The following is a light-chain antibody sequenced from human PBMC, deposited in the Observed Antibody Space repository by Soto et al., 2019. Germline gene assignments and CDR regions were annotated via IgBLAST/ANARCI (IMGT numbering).Light chain of an antibody. J-gene: IGKJ1*01. Sequence: DIVMTQSPDSLAVSLGERATINCKSSQSVLYSSNNKNYLAWYQQKPGQPPKLLIYWASTRESGVPDRFSGSGSGRDFTLTSSGLQAEDVAVYYGQQYYSTPRWTFGQGTKVEIK. CDR2: WAS. V-gene: IGKV4-1*01. CDR3: QQYYSTPRWT. CDR1: QSVLYSSNNKNY.